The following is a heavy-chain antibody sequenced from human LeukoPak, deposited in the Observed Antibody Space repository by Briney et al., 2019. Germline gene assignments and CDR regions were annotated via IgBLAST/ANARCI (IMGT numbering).Heavy chain of an antibody. CDR1: GGSMISDY. V-gene: IGHV4-59*08. Sequence: PSETLSLTCTVSGGSMISDYWSWIRQPPGKGLEWIGYIYYSGSIKYNPSLQSRVTISIDTSKNQFSLKVNSVTAADTAVYYCARGNEKYARFDFWGQGTLVSVSS. CDR3: ARGNEKYARFDF. CDR2: IYYSGSI. D-gene: IGHD1-1*01. J-gene: IGHJ4*02.